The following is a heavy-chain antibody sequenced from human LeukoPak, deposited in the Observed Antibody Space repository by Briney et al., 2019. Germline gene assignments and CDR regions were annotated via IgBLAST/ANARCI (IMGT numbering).Heavy chain of an antibody. D-gene: IGHD2/OR15-2a*01. CDR2: IWYDGSNK. V-gene: IGHV3-33*01. CDR3: ARDFLDAFDI. Sequence: PGGSLRLSCAASGFTFSSYGMHWVRQAPGKGLERVAVIWYDGSNKYYADSVKGRFTISRANSKNTLYLQMNSLRAEDTAVYYCARDFLDAFDIWGQGTMVTVSS. J-gene: IGHJ3*02. CDR1: GFTFSSYG.